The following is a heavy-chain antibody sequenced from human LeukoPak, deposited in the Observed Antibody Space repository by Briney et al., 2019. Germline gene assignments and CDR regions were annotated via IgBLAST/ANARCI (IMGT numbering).Heavy chain of an antibody. Sequence: ASVKVSCKASGYTFTGYYMHWVRQAPGQGLEWMGWINPNSGGTNYAQKFQGRVTMTRDTSISTAYMELSRLRSDDTAVYYCARDLIPSGYDFWSGYYTEDAFDIWGQGTMVTVSS. D-gene: IGHD3-3*01. CDR3: ARDLIPSGYDFWSGYYTEDAFDI. J-gene: IGHJ3*02. CDR1: GYTFTGYY. V-gene: IGHV1-2*02. CDR2: INPNSGGT.